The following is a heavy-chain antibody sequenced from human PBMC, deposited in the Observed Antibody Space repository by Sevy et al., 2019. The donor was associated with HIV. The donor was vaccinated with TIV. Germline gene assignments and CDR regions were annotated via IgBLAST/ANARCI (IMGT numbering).Heavy chain of an antibody. J-gene: IGHJ6*02. CDR1: GFTLSSYN. Sequence: GGSLRLSCAASGFTLSSYNMNWVRQAPGKGLEWVANIKQDGSEKYYVDSVKGRFTISRDNSQNSLFLQMNTLRAEDTAVYYCAREGSPYDTYYYYYGMDVWGQGTTVTVSS. CDR2: IKQDGSEK. V-gene: IGHV3-7*01. CDR3: AREGSPYDTYYYYYGMDV. D-gene: IGHD5-12*01.